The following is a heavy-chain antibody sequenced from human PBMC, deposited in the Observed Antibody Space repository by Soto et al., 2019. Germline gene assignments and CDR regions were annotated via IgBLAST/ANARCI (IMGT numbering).Heavy chain of an antibody. CDR2: IYYSGST. CDR3: AGMTTSLDY. V-gene: IGHV4-59*01. CDR1: GGSISGYY. Sequence: PSETLSLTCTVSGGSISGYYWSWIRQPPGKGLEWIGYIYYSGSTNYNPSLKSRVTISVDTSKNQFSLKLSSVTAADTAVYYCAGMTTSLDYWGQGTLVTVSS. J-gene: IGHJ4*02. D-gene: IGHD4-17*01.